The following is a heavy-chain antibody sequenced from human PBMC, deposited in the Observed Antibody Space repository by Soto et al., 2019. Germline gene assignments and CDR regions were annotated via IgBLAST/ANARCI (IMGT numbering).Heavy chain of an antibody. Sequence: GGSLRLSSAASGFTFSDYYMSWIRQAPGKGLEWVSYISSSSSYTNYADSVKGRFTISRDNAKNSLYLQMNSLRAEDTAVYYCARDHHRYSGYDYVDYWGQGTLVTVSS. D-gene: IGHD5-12*01. J-gene: IGHJ4*02. CDR2: ISSSSSYT. CDR1: GFTFSDYY. CDR3: ARDHHRYSGYDYVDY. V-gene: IGHV3-11*05.